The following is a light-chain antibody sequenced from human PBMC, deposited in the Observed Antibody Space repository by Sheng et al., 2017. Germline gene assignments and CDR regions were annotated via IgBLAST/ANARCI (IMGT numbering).Light chain of an antibody. CDR1: SSDVGGYNF. J-gene: IGLJ1*01. CDR2: DVS. Sequence: QSALTQPASVSGSPGQSIAISCTGTSSDVGGYNFVSWYQYLPGEAPKLMIYDVSYRPSGVSNRFSGSKSGNTASLTISGLQPEDEADYYCSSYTSSSTNVFGTGTKVTVL. CDR3: SSYTSSSTNV. V-gene: IGLV2-14*03.